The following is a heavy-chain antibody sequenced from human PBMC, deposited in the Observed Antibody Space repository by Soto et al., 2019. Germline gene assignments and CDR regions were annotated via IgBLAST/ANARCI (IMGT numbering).Heavy chain of an antibody. CDR2: IIPFHGVT. V-gene: IGHV1-69*08. CDR3: TRDWEITVSTWSFGGF. CDR1: GGTFSPYT. D-gene: IGHD3-10*01. J-gene: IGHJ4*02. Sequence: QVQLVQSGAEVKKPGSSVKVSCKASGGTFSPYTINWVRQAPGQGLEWMGRIIPFHGVTNYAQKFQARGTITADKSTRTAYIELSGLRFEDTAMYYCTRDWEITVSTWSFGGFWGRGTLVTVSS.